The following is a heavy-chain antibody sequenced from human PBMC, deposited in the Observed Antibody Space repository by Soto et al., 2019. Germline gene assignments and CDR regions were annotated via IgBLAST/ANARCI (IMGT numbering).Heavy chain of an antibody. V-gene: IGHV1-18*01. CDR2: ISAYNGNT. CDR3: ARESYYDFWSGYYLSYYYYGMDV. CDR1: GYTFTSYG. Sequence: ASVKVSCKASGYTFTSYGISWVRQAPGQGLEWMGWISAYNGNTNYAQKLQGRVTMTTDTSTSTAYMELRSLRSDDTAVYYCARESYYDFWSGYYLSYYYYGMDVWGKGTTVTVSS. J-gene: IGHJ6*04. D-gene: IGHD3-3*01.